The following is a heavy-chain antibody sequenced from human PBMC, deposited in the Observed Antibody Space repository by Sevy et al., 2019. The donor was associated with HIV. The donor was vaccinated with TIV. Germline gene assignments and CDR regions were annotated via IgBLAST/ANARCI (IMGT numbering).Heavy chain of an antibody. CDR1: GFTFSSDA. J-gene: IGHJ6*02. V-gene: IGHV3-21*01. Sequence: AGSLRLSCAASGFTFSSDAMNWVLQAPGKGLEWVSSIRSRSHIYAADSLKGRFTISRDNAKNSLFLQMNSLRADDTATYNCARVAADVPDFYFYGLDVWGQGTTVTVSS. CDR3: ARVAADVPDFYFYGLDV. D-gene: IGHD6-13*01. CDR2: IRSRSHI.